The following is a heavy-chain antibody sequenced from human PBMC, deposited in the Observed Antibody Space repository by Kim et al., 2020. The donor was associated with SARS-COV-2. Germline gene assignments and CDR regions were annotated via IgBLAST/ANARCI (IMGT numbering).Heavy chain of an antibody. V-gene: IGHV4-34*01. Sequence: PAPQSRVTISVAPSKNQFSLKLSSVTAADTAVYYCARGITIFGVDHFGCWGQGTLVTVSS. CDR3: ARGITIFGVDHFGC. J-gene: IGHJ4*02. D-gene: IGHD3-3*01.